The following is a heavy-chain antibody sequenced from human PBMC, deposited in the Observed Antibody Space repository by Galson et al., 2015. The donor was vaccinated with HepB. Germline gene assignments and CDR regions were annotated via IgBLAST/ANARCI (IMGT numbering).Heavy chain of an antibody. CDR2: IYYSGST. J-gene: IGHJ3*02. CDR1: GGSISGYY. Sequence: ETLSLTCTVSGGSISGYYWSWIRQPPGKGLEWIGYIYYSGSTNYNPSLKSRVTISVDTSKNQFSLKLSSVTAADTAVYYCARDGIVGAPPAFDIWGQGTMVTVSS. CDR3: ARDGIVGAPPAFDI. V-gene: IGHV4-59*01. D-gene: IGHD1-26*01.